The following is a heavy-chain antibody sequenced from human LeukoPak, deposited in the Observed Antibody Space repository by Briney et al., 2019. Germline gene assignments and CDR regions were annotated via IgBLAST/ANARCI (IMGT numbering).Heavy chain of an antibody. V-gene: IGHV3-7*01. D-gene: IGHD1-26*01. Sequence: PGGSLRLSCAASGFTFSSYWMSWVRQAPGKGVEWVANIKQDGSEEYYVDSVKGGFTISRDNSKNTLYLQMNSLRAEDTAVYYCARDGIVGSPLFKFDYWGQGTLVTVSS. J-gene: IGHJ4*02. CDR2: IKQDGSEE. CDR3: ARDGIVGSPLFKFDY. CDR1: GFTFSSYW.